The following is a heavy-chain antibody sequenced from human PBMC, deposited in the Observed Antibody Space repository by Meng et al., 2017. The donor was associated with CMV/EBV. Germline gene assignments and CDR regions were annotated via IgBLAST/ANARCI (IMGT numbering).Heavy chain of an antibody. D-gene: IGHD2-2*01. CDR3: ARYGMGAPAFGDYYYYGMDV. CDR1: GGSFSGYY. CDR2: INHSGST. V-gene: IGHV4-34*01. J-gene: IGHJ6*02. Sequence: SETLSLTCAVYGGSFSGYYWSWIRQPPGKGLEWIGEINHSGSTNYNPSLKSRVTISVDTSKNQFSLKPSSVTAADTAVYYCARYGMGAPAFGDYYYYGMDVWGQGTTVTVSS.